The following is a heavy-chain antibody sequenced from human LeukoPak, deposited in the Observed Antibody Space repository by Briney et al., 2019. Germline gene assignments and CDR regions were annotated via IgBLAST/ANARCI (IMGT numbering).Heavy chain of an antibody. D-gene: IGHD6-19*01. Sequence: SETLSLTCSVYGGSFSDYYWNWIRQPPGKGLEWIGEITHSGSTNYNLSLKSRVTISVDTSKNQFSLKVSSLTAADTAVYYCAGSISVAGPEDYWGQGTLVTVSS. J-gene: IGHJ4*02. CDR1: GGSFSDYY. CDR2: ITHSGST. V-gene: IGHV4-34*01. CDR3: AGSISVAGPEDY.